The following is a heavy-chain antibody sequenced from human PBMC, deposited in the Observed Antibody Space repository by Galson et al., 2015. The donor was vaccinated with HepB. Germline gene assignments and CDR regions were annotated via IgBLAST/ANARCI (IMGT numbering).Heavy chain of an antibody. J-gene: IGHJ2*01. V-gene: IGHV1-46*03. CDR1: GFTFTNYW. CDR2: INPSGDGT. D-gene: IGHD5-24*01. Sequence: SVKVSCKASGFTFTNYWMHWVRQAPGQGLQWVGIINPSGDGTAYAQKFQGRVTMTRDTSTSTVYMELSSLRSEDTAVYYCARDNSETYKGQMYWCFDPWGRGTLVTVSS. CDR3: ARDNSETYKGQMYWCFDP.